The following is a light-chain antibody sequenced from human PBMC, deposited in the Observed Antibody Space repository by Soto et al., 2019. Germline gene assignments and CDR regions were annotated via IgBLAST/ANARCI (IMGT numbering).Light chain of an antibody. Sequence: ELVLTQSPGTLSLSPGHRATLSCRASQTFVSTYLAWYQQKPGQAPRLLIYDASNRATGIPDRSSGSGSGPDFTLTISRLEPEDFAVYYCHYYGGSPTFGGGTKVEV. CDR3: HYYGGSPT. J-gene: IGKJ4*01. V-gene: IGKV3-20*01. CDR1: QTFVSTY. CDR2: DAS.